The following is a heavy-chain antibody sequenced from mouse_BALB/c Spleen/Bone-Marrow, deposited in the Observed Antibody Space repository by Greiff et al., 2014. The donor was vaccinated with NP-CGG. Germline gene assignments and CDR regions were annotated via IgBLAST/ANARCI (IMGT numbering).Heavy chain of an antibody. CDR2: IWSDGST. V-gene: IGHV2-6*02. CDR1: GFSLTSYG. J-gene: IGHJ4*01. D-gene: IGHD1-1*01. CDR3: ARNVYYYVSSLYYYVIDY. Sequence: VQLVESGPGLVAPSQSLSITCTVSGFSLTSYGIHWVRQPPGKGLEWLVVIWSDGSTTYNSALTSRLSISKDNSKNQVFLKMNSLQTDDTAMYYFARNVYYYVSSLYYYVIDYLGQRTSVTVSA.